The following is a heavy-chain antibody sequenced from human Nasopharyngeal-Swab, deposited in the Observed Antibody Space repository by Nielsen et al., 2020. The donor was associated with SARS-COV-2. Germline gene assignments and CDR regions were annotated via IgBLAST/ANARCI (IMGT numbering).Heavy chain of an antibody. CDR2: ISYGGSNK. D-gene: IGHD3-16*02. CDR1: GFTFSSYG. V-gene: IGHV3-30*12. J-gene: IGHJ4*02. CDR3: ARGVTFGGVIVPPYYFDY. Sequence: GESLKISCAASGFTFSSYGMYWVRQAPGKGLEWVAVISYGGSNKYYADSVKGRFTISRDNSKNTLYLQMNSLRAEDTAVYYCARGVTFGGVIVPPYYFDYWGQGTLVTVSS.